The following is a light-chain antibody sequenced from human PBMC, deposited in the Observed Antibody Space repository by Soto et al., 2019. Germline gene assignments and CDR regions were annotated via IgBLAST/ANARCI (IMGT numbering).Light chain of an antibody. CDR3: QLRTT. Sequence: EIVMTQSAATLSVSPGERATLSCRASQSVRSNLAWYQQKPGQAPRLVIYDASDRAAGIPAMFSGSESRTDFTLTLSSLEHDDVAVYYRQLRTTFGQGTRLEIK. CDR1: QSVRSN. J-gene: IGKJ5*01. CDR2: DAS. V-gene: IGKV3-11*01.